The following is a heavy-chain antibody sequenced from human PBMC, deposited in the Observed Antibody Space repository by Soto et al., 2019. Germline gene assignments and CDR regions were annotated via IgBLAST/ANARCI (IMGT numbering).Heavy chain of an antibody. CDR1: GFTFSSYG. V-gene: IGHV3-33*01. J-gene: IGHJ3*02. CDR2: IWYDGSNK. CDR3: ARDYCSGGSCDAFDI. Sequence: QVQLVESGGGVVQPGRSLRLSCAASGFTFSSYGMHWVRQAPGKGLEWVAVIWYDGSNKYYADSVKGRFTISRDNSKNTRYLQMNSLRAEDTAVYYCARDYCSGGSCDAFDIWGQGTMVTVSS. D-gene: IGHD2-15*01.